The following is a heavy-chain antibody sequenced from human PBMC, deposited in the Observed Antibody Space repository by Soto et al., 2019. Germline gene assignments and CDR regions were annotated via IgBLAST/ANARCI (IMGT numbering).Heavy chain of an antibody. CDR1: GFTFSSYA. J-gene: IGHJ5*02. Sequence: GGSLRLSCAASGFTFSSYAMSWVRQAPGKGLEWVSAISGSGGSTYYADSVKGRFTISRDNSKNTLYLQMNSLRAEDTAVYYCAKDRKGCSSTSCLNWFDPWGQGTLVTVSS. CDR2: ISGSGGST. V-gene: IGHV3-23*01. CDR3: AKDRKGCSSTSCLNWFDP. D-gene: IGHD2-2*01.